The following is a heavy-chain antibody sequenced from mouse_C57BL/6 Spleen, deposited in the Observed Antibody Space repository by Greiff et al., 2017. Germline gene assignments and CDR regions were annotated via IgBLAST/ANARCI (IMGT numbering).Heavy chain of an antibody. J-gene: IGHJ3*01. Sequence: DVKLVESGGGLVKPGGSLKLSCAASGFTFSSYTMSWVRQTPEKRLEWVATISGGGGNTYYPDSVKGRFTISRDNAKNTLYLQMSSLRSEDTALYYCARHGVDYGNPFAYWGQGTLVTVSA. CDR2: ISGGGGNT. V-gene: IGHV5-9*01. CDR1: GFTFSSYT. D-gene: IGHD2-1*01. CDR3: ARHGVDYGNPFAY.